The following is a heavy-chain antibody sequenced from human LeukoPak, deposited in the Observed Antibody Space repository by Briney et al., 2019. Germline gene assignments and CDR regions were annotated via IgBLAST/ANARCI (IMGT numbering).Heavy chain of an antibody. J-gene: IGHJ6*02. CDR1: GYSFTSYW. CDR2: IYPGDSDT. Sequence: GESLQISCKGSGYSFTSYWIGWVRQMPGKGLEWMGIIYPGDSDTRYSPSFQGQVTISADKSISTAYLQWSSLKASDTAMYYCARLQGSWYPKSTYYYYGMDVWGQGTTVTVSS. V-gene: IGHV5-51*01. CDR3: ARLQGSWYPKSTYYYYGMDV. D-gene: IGHD6-13*01.